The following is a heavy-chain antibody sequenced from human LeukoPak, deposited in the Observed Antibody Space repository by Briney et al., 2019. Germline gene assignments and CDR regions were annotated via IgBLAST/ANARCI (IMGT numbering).Heavy chain of an antibody. CDR3: ARVSGSYGDSAY. V-gene: IGHV3-48*04. CDR2: ITSSSSSM. CDR1: GLTFSSYS. D-gene: IGHD1-26*01. Sequence: GGSLRLSLAASGLTFSSYSMNRVGQAPGKGLEWISYITSSSSSMYYGDSVKCRYTISREHAKNSVYLQVHSLRAEDTAVYYCARVSGSYGDSAYWGQGALVTVSS. J-gene: IGHJ4*02.